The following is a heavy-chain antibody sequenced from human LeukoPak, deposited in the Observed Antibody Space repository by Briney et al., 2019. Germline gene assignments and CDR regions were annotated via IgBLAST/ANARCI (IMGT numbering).Heavy chain of an antibody. V-gene: IGHV4-31*03. CDR2: IYYSGST. Sequence: SETLSLTCTVSGGSISSGGYYWRWIPQHPGKGLEWIGYIYYSGSTYYNPSLKSRVTISVDTSKNQFSLKLSSVTAADTAVYYCAIEHPPPTNWFDPWGQGTLVTVSS. CDR3: AIEHPPPTNWFDP. J-gene: IGHJ5*02. CDR1: GGSISSGGYY.